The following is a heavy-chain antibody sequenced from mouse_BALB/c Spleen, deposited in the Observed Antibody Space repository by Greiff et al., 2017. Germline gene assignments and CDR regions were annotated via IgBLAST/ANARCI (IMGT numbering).Heavy chain of an antibody. CDR2: INPSNGRT. CDR3: ARSYGNSFAY. J-gene: IGHJ3*01. V-gene: IGHV1S81*02. CDR1: GYTFTSYW. Sequence: VQLQQPGAELVKPGASVKLSCKASGYTFTSYWMHWVKQRPGQGLEWIGEINPSNGRTNYNEKFKSKATLTVDKSSSTAYMQLSSLTSEDSAVYYCARSYGNSFAYWGQGTLVTVAA. D-gene: IGHD2-1*01.